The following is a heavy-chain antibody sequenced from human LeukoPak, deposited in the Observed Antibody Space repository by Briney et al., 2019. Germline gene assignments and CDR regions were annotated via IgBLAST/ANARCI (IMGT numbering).Heavy chain of an antibody. CDR1: RFTFSSYG. D-gene: IGHD3-10*01. V-gene: IGHV3-30*03. CDR3: ARDSELKRTAISLVRGVRTRWGGQLTD. CDR2: ISYDVSNK. Sequence: GGSLRLSCAASRFTFSSYGMHWDRQAPGKGLEWVAVISYDVSNKYYADSVKGRFTISRDNSKNTLYLQMNSLRAEDTAVYYCARDSELKRTAISLVRGVRTRWGGQLTDWGQGTLVTVSS. J-gene: IGHJ4*02.